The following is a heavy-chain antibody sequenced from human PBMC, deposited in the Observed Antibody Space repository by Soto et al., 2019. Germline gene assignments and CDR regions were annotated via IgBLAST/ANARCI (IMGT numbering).Heavy chain of an antibody. CDR2: ISYDGSNK. D-gene: IGHD2-15*01. J-gene: IGHJ6*02. Sequence: SLRLSCAATGFTFSSYGMHWVRQAPGKGLEWVAVISYDGSNKYYADSVKGRFTISRDNSKNTLYLQMNSLRAEDTAVYYCGGATTSGNYYYYYGMDVWGQGTTVTVSS. CDR1: GFTFSSYG. V-gene: IGHV3-30*03. CDR3: GGATTSGNYYYYYGMDV.